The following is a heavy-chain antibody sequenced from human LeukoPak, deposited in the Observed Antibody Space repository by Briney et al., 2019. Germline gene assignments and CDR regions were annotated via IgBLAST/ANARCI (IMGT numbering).Heavy chain of an antibody. J-gene: IGHJ6*03. Sequence: SETLSLTCTVSGGSISSSSYYWGWIRQPPGKGLEWIGSIYYSGSTYYNPSLKSRVTISVDTSKNQFSLKLSSVTAADTAVYYCAREKRDYYGSGSSYYYYMDVWGKGTTVTVSS. V-gene: IGHV4-39*07. D-gene: IGHD3-10*01. CDR3: AREKRDYYGSGSSYYYYMDV. CDR1: GGSISSSSYY. CDR2: IYYSGST.